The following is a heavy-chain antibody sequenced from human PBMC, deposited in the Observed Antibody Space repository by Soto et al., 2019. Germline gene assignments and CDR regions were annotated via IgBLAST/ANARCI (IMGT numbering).Heavy chain of an antibody. J-gene: IGHJ4*02. CDR3: AKDHLETTVTTPSY. CDR2: ISYDGNNK. Sequence: QVQLVESGGGVVQPGRSPRLSCAASGFTFSSYGMHWVRQAPGKGLEWVAVISYDGNNKYYADSVKARFTISRDNFKNTLYLQMDSLRAEDTAMYYCAKDHLETTVTTPSYWGQGTLVTVSS. V-gene: IGHV3-30*18. D-gene: IGHD4-17*01. CDR1: GFTFSSYG.